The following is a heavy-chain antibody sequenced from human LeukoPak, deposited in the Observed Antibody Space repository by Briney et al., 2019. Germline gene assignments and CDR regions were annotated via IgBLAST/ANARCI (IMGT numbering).Heavy chain of an antibody. CDR2: ISSSSSTI. Sequence: GGSLRLXCAASGFTFSSYSMNWVRLAPEKGLESVSYISSSSSTIYYADSVKGRFTISRDNAKNSLYLQMNSLRSDDTAVYYCARHYYDSSGYYYYYYMDVWGKGTTVTVSS. J-gene: IGHJ6*03. D-gene: IGHD3-22*01. V-gene: IGHV3-48*01. CDR3: ARHYYDSSGYYYYYYMDV. CDR1: GFTFSSYS.